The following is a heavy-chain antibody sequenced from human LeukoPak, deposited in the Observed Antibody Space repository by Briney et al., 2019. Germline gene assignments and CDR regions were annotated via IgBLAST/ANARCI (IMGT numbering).Heavy chain of an antibody. D-gene: IGHD3-9*01. V-gene: IGHV3-23*01. Sequence: GGSLRPSCAASGFTFSSYAMSWVRQAPGKGLEWVSAISGSGGSTYYADSVKGRFTISRDNSKNTLYLQMNSLRAEDTAVYYCAKVAYWGDILTGQPYYFDYWGQGTLVTVSS. CDR1: GFTFSSYA. CDR2: ISGSGGST. J-gene: IGHJ4*02. CDR3: AKVAYWGDILTGQPYYFDY.